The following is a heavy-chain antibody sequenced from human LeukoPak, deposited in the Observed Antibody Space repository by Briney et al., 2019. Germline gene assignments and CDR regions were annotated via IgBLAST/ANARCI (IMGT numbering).Heavy chain of an antibody. CDR1: QIIYGDYY. J-gene: IGHJ3*02. CDR2: ISGSGGST. CDR3: AKGRDGYNDAFDI. Sequence: GGSLRLSCTASQIIYGDYYMAWIRQAPGKGLEWVSAISGSGGSTYYADSVKGRFTISRDNSKNTLYLQMNSLRAEDTAVYYCAKGRDGYNDAFDIWGQGTMVTVSS. V-gene: IGHV3-23*01. D-gene: IGHD5-24*01.